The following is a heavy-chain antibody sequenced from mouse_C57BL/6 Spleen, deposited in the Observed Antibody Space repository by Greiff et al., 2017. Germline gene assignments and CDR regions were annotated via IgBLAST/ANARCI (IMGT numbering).Heavy chain of an antibody. CDR1: GFSFNTYA. Sequence: EVQVVESGGGLVQPKGSLKLSCAASGFSFNTYAMNWVRQAPGQGLEWVARIRSTSNNYATYYADSVKDRFTISRDDSESMLYLQMNNWKAEATAMYYGVRHPNYYGDMDYWGQGTSVTVSS. J-gene: IGHJ4*01. V-gene: IGHV10-1*01. CDR3: VRHPNYYGDMDY. CDR2: IRSTSNNYAT. D-gene: IGHD1-2*01.